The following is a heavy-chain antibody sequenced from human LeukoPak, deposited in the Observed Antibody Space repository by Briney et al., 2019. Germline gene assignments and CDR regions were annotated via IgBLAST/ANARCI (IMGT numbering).Heavy chain of an antibody. J-gene: IGHJ4*02. D-gene: IGHD2-21*02. CDR2: VSGSGSSV. Sequence: GGSLRLSCAASGFTFTSYAMSWVRQAPGKGLEWVSGVSGSGSSVDYADSVKGRFTISRDNSKNTLYLQMNSLRAEDTAVYYCVREDTPATANYWGQGTLVTISS. CDR1: GFTFTSYA. CDR3: VREDTPATANY. V-gene: IGHV3-23*01.